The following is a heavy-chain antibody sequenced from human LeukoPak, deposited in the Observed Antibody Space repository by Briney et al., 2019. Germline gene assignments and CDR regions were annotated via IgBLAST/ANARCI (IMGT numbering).Heavy chain of an antibody. CDR2: VGISSGNT. CDR3: ARDHRYAFDN. CDR1: GFTFSDYS. Sequence: GGSLRLSCAASGFTFSDYSMNRVRQAPGKGLEWISYVGISSGNTKYADSVRGRFTISGDSAKNSVFLQMNSLRVEDTAVYYCARDHRYAFDNWGQGTLVTVSS. V-gene: IGHV3-48*04. J-gene: IGHJ4*02. D-gene: IGHD5-12*01.